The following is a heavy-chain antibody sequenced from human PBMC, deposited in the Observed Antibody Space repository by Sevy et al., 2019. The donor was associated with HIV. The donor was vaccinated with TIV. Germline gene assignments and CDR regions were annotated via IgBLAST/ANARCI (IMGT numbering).Heavy chain of an antibody. D-gene: IGHD1-26*01. CDR1: GFTLSNYW. Sequence: GGSLRLSCAASGFTLSNYWMSWVRQAPGKGLEWVANIIQDGSDKYYVDSVKGRFTISRDNAKNSLYLQTNSLRVEDTAVYYCARDLFSGSYYENYWGQGTLVTVSS. V-gene: IGHV3-7*01. CDR2: IIQDGSDK. J-gene: IGHJ4*02. CDR3: ARDLFSGSYYENY.